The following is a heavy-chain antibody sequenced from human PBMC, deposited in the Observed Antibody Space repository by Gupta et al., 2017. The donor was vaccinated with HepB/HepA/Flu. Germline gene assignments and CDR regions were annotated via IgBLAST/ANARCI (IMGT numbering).Heavy chain of an antibody. D-gene: IGHD3-3*01. CDR1: GGTFSSYA. Sequence: QVQLVQSGAEVKKPGSSVKVSCKASGGTFSSYAISWVRQAPGQGLEWMGGIIPIFGTANDAQKFQGRVTITADKSTSTAYMELSSLRSEDTAVYYCASQRLTKRVVINPREYYYYYMDVWGKGTTVTVSS. V-gene: IGHV1-69*06. CDR2: IIPIFGTA. J-gene: IGHJ6*03. CDR3: ASQRLTKRVVINPREYYYYYMDV.